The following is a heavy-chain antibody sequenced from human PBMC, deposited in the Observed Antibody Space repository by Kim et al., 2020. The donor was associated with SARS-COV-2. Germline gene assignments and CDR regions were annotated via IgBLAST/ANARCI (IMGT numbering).Heavy chain of an antibody. CDR1: GFTFDDYA. Sequence: GGSLRLSCAASGFTFDDYAMHWVRQAPGKGLEWVSGISWNSGSIGYADSVKGRFTISRDNAKNSLYLQMNSLRAEDTALYYCAKLPDPYYYYGMDVWGQGTTVTVSS. V-gene: IGHV3-9*01. CDR3: AKLPDPYYYYGMDV. J-gene: IGHJ6*02. CDR2: ISWNSGSI.